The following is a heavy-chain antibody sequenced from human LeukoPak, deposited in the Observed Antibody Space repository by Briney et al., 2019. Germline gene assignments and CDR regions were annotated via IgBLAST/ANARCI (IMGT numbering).Heavy chain of an antibody. D-gene: IGHD1-26*01. CDR1: GLTFSSYA. CDR2: TSGTGGST. V-gene: IGHV3-23*01. CDR3: VKTLLGATNAAFDI. J-gene: IGHJ3*02. Sequence: GGSLRLSCAASGLTFSSYAMSGVRQAPGKGLEWVSATSGTGGSTYFADSVQGPFTISRDNSKNTLYLQMNRRRAEDAAVYYSVKTLLGATNAAFDIWSQAPMATVSS.